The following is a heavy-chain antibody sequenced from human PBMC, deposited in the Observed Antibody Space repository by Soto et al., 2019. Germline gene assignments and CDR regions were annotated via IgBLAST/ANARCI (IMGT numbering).Heavy chain of an antibody. V-gene: IGHV2-5*02. CDR2: IYWDDDK. CDR3: TLSTIVGTILRFDF. D-gene: IGHD5-12*01. Sequence: QITLKESGPTLVKPTQTLTLTCTLSGFSLSTSGVGVGWIRQPPGTALEWLALIYWDDDKRYSPSLKSRVTITKDTSKNQVALTMINMDPVDTATYYCTLSTIVGTILRFDFWGQGTLVTVSS. J-gene: IGHJ4*02. CDR1: GFSLSTSGVG.